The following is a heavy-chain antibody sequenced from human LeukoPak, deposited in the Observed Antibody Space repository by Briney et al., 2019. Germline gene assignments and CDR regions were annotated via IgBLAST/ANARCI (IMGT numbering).Heavy chain of an antibody. J-gene: IGHJ4*02. V-gene: IGHV3-30*18. D-gene: IGHD5-12*01. CDR3: AKDLVVATILGSGY. Sequence: GGSLRLSCAASGFTFSSYGMHWVRQAPGKGLEWVAVISYDGSNKYYADSVKGRFTISRDNSKNTRYLQRNSLRAEDTAVYYCAKDLVVATILGSGYWGQGTLVTVSS. CDR2: ISYDGSNK. CDR1: GFTFSSYG.